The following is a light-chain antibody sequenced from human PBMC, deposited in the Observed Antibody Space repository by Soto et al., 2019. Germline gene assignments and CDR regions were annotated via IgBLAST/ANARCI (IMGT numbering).Light chain of an antibody. CDR1: QSVSNN. V-gene: IGKV3-15*01. CDR2: GAS. Sequence: EIVMTQSPATLSVSPGERATLSCRASQSVSNNLAWYQQKPGKALRLLIYGASTRATGIPARFSGSGSGTEFTLTLSSLQSEDFAVYYCQQYNYLITFGQGTRLEIK. CDR3: QQYNYLIT. J-gene: IGKJ5*01.